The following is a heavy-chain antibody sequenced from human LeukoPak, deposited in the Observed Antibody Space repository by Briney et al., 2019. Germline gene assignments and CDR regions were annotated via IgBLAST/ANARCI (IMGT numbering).Heavy chain of an antibody. D-gene: IGHD3-22*01. J-gene: IGHJ4*02. V-gene: IGHV5-51*01. CDR3: ARHPRPYDSSGYYYFDY. CDR1: GYSFVSYW. Sequence: GKSLKISCKGSGYSFVSYWIGWVRQMPGKGLEWMGKIYPGDSDTRHRPSFQGQVTISADKSISTAYLQWSSLKASDTATYYCARHPRPYDSSGYYYFDYWGQGTLVTVSS. CDR2: IYPGDSDT.